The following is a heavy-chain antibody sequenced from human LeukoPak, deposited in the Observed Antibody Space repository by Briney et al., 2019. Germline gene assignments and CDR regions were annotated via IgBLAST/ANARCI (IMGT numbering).Heavy chain of an antibody. V-gene: IGHV3-48*03. CDR3: ARDPYYGDYVV. Sequence: GGSLRLSCAASGFTFSSYEMNWVRQAPGKGLEWVSYISSSGSTIYYADSVKCRFTISRDNAKNSLYLQMNSLRAEDTAVYYCARDPYYGDYVVWGQGTLVTVSS. CDR1: GFTFSSYE. D-gene: IGHD4-17*01. J-gene: IGHJ4*02. CDR2: ISSSGSTI.